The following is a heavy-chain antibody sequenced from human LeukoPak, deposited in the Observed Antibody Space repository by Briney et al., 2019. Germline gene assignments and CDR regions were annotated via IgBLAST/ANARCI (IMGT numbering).Heavy chain of an antibody. V-gene: IGHV1-69*13. CDR1: GGTFSSYA. CDR3: ARTYCTNGVCYYYYYYGMDV. D-gene: IGHD2-8*01. CDR2: IIPIFGTA. Sequence: GASVKVSCKASGGTFSSYAISWVRQAPGQGLEWMGGIIPIFGTANYAQKFQGRVTITADESTSTAYMELSSLRSEDTAVYYCARTYCTNGVCYYYYYYGMDVWGQGTTVTVSS. J-gene: IGHJ6*02.